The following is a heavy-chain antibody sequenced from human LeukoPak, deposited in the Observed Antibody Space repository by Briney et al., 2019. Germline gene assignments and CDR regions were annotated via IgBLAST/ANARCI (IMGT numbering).Heavy chain of an antibody. CDR1: GYTFTSYD. J-gene: IGHJ4*02. D-gene: IGHD5-12*01. V-gene: IGHV1-8*01. CDR2: MNPNSGNT. CDR3: ARSHVGYSGYVNLEYYFDY. Sequence: VASVKVSCKASGYTFTSYDINWVRQATGQGLEWMGWMNPNSGNTGYAQKFQGWVTMTRDTSISTAYMELSRLRSDDTAVYYCARSHVGYSGYVNLEYYFDYWGQGTLVTVSS.